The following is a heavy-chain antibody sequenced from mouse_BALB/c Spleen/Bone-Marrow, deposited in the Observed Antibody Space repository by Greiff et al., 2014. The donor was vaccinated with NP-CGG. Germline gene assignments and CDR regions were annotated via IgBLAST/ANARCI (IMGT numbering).Heavy chain of an antibody. J-gene: IGHJ2*01. V-gene: IGHV1-9*01. CDR2: ILPGSGTA. Sequence: QVQLQQSGAELMKPGASVKISCKAPGYTFSNYWIDWVKQRPGHGLEWIGEILPGSGTANYNEKFKGKATFTADTSSNTAYMRLSSLTSEDSALYYCARASVVPYYFDFWGQGTTLTVSS. D-gene: IGHD1-1*01. CDR3: ARASVVPYYFDF. CDR1: GYTFSNYW.